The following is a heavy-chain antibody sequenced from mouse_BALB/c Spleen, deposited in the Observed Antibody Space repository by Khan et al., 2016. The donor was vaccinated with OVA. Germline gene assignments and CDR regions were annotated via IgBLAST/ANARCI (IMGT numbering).Heavy chain of an antibody. Sequence: EVQLVESGPGLVKPSQSLSLTCTVTGYSITSDYAWNWIRQFPENKLEWMGYISSTGSTNYNPSLKSRISITRDTSKNQFFLQLKSVTTEDTATYYCARSLYYSYGYALDCWGRGTSITVSS. V-gene: IGHV3-2*02. CDR3: ARSLYYSYGYALDC. D-gene: IGHD2-14*01. CDR2: ISSTGST. CDR1: GYSITSDYA. J-gene: IGHJ4*01.